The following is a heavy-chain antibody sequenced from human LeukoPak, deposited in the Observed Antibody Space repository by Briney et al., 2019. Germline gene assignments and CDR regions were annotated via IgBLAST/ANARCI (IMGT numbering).Heavy chain of an antibody. D-gene: IGHD6-19*01. CDR2: ISYDGSNK. CDR1: GFAFSSYG. Sequence: GGSLRLSCAASGFAFSSYGMHWVRQAPGKGLEWVAVISYDGSNKYYADSVKGRFTISRDNSKNTLYLQMNSLRAEDTAVYYCAKDLDRTVAGLLYYFDYWGQGTLVTVSS. J-gene: IGHJ4*02. V-gene: IGHV3-30*18. CDR3: AKDLDRTVAGLLYYFDY.